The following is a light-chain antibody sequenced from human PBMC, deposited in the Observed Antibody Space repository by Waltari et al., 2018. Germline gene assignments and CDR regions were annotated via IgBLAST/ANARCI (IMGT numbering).Light chain of an antibody. CDR1: SSDGAGHNY. Sequence: QSPLPQPASVSGSPGHSITIPCTGTSSDGAGHNYVSWYQQHPGKAPKLMIYDVSNRPSGVSNRFSGSKSGNTASLTISGLQAEDEADYYCSSYTSSSTLMFGGGTKLTVL. CDR3: SSYTSSSTLM. J-gene: IGLJ3*02. CDR2: DVS. V-gene: IGLV2-14*01.